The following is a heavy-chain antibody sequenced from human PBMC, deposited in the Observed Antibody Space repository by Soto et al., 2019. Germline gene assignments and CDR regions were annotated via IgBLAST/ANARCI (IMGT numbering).Heavy chain of an antibody. CDR1: GGSISSYY. CDR3: ARMGIAAARDWFDP. J-gene: IGHJ5*02. D-gene: IGHD6-13*01. Sequence: SETLSLTCTVSGGSISSYYWSWIRQPPGKGLEWIGYIYYSGSTNYNPSLKSRVTISVDTSKNQFSLKLSSVTAADTAVYYCARMGIAAARDWFDPWGQGTLVTVAS. V-gene: IGHV4-59*01. CDR2: IYYSGST.